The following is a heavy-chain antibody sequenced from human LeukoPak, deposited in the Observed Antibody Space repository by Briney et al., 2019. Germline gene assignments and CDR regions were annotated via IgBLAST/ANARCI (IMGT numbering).Heavy chain of an antibody. Sequence: SETLSLTCTVSGGAIRSYYWSWIRQPPGKGLEWIGYIYYSGSTNYNPSLKSRVTISVDTSKNQFSLKLSSVTAADTAVYYCARGWASTAYWGQETLVTVSS. CDR2: IYYSGST. CDR3: ARGWASTAY. CDR1: GGAIRSYY. J-gene: IGHJ4*02. D-gene: IGHD2-2*01. V-gene: IGHV4-59*08.